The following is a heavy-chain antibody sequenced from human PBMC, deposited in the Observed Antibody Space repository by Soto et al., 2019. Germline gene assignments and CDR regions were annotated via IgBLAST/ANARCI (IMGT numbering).Heavy chain of an antibody. V-gene: IGHV1-69*06. J-gene: IGHJ4*02. Sequence: QVQLVQSGAEVKKPGSSVKVSCEASGGTFNTYTINWVRQAPGRGLEWMGQVIPMYDSVNYAESFQGRVTITADKSTNIAYMELSSLRSEDTALFFCASWRSYSGSYCFDYWVQGTLVIVSS. CDR2: VIPMYDSV. D-gene: IGHD1-26*01. CDR1: GGTFNTYT. CDR3: ASWRSYSGSYCFDY.